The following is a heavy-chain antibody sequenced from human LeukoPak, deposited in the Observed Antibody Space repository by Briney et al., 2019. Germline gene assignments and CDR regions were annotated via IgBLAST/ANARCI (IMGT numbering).Heavy chain of an antibody. CDR3: ARAPHYDLVWFDP. CDR1: GGSISSYY. V-gene: IGHV4-59*08. D-gene: IGHD3-3*01. CDR2: IYYSGST. Sequence: KASETLSLTCTVSGGSISSYYWSWIRQPPGKGLEWIGYIYYSGSTNYNPSLKSRVTMSVDTSKNQFSLKLSSVTTADTAVYYCARAPHYDLVWFDPWGQGTLVTVSS. J-gene: IGHJ5*02.